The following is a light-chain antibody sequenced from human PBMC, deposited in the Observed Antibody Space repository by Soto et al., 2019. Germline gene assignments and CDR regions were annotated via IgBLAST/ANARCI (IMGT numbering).Light chain of an antibody. CDR2: AAS. J-gene: IGKJ4*01. CDR3: QQYGSALT. CDR1: QSVRSSD. Sequence: ESAWTLSPDRLSLAPGERADLSCRASQSVRSSDLAWYQQKPGQAPRLLIYAASSKASGIPDRFSGSGSGTDLSLPFRNLEPDDFAVFYCQQYGSALTFGGGTKVDIK. V-gene: IGKV3-20*01.